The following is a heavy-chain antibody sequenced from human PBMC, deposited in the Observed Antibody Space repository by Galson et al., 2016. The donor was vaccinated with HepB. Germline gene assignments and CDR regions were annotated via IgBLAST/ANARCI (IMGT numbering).Heavy chain of an antibody. Sequence: SLRLSCAASGFFFSGRAMSWVRQAPGKGLEWVSGINRYGATTGYAASVKGRFTISRDNSNNTLYLQMNSLTTEDTAVYYCARYDYSGGRGSPDYWGQGTRVTVSS. V-gene: IGHV3-23*01. J-gene: IGHJ4*02. CDR1: GFFFSGRA. CDR2: INRYGATT. CDR3: ARYDYSGGRGSPDY. D-gene: IGHD4/OR15-4a*01.